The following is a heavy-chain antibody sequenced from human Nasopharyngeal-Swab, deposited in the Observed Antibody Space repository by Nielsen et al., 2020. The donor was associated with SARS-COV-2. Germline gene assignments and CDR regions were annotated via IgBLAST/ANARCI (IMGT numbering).Heavy chain of an antibody. D-gene: IGHD2-8*01. Sequence: GESLKISCATSGFTFSSYGMHWVRQTPGKGLEWVALIWYDGRNQYYADSVKGRVTISRDNSKNTLYLQMNSLRAEDTAVYYCARDLNERDIVLTIPAYRGQGTPVTVSS. J-gene: IGHJ4*02. CDR3: ARDLNERDIVLTIPAY. CDR1: GFTFSSYG. CDR2: IWYDGRNQ. V-gene: IGHV3-33*01.